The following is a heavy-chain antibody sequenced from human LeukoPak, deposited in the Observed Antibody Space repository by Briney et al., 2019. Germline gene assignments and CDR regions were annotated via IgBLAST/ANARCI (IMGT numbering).Heavy chain of an antibody. Sequence: SQTLALNCTGSGGTISSCGYYWRWIRPHPGKGLEWIGYIYYSGSNYYNPSLKSRVNISVDTCKNQIFLKLSSVTAADTAVYYCARGVWLVTIFPHYFDYWGQGTLVTVSS. CDR2: IYYSGSN. D-gene: IGHD3-3*01. V-gene: IGHV4-31*03. CDR3: ARGVWLVTIFPHYFDY. J-gene: IGHJ4*02. CDR1: GGTISSCGYY.